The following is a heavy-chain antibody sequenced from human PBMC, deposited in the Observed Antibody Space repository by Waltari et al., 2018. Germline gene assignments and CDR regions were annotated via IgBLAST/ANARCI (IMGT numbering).Heavy chain of an antibody. CDR3: ARDRGRGLYLDS. CDR1: GDSISGSYW. D-gene: IGHD1-26*01. V-gene: IGHV4-4*02. J-gene: IGHJ4*02. CDR2: IHGSGRS. Sequence: QVQLQESGPGLVKPSGTLSVTCAVSGDSISGSYWWSWVRQPPGKGLEWIGQIHGSGRSNYNPSLESRLTVSMDTSNNHFSLTVTSATAADTAIYYCARDRGRGLYLDSWGQGTLVTVSP.